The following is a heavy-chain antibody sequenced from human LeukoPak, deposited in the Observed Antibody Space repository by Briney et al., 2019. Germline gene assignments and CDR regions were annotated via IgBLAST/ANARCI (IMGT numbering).Heavy chain of an antibody. CDR1: GFTFTNYA. D-gene: IGHD5-12*01. CDR3: AKDGREWPRSLDY. V-gene: IGHV3-30-3*01. Sequence: GRSLRLSCAASGFTFTNYAMHWVRQAPGKGLVWLAVISFDGSNKYYADSVKGRFTISRDNSKNTVYLEMNSLRAEDTAVYYCAKDGREWPRSLDYWGQGTLVTVSS. J-gene: IGHJ4*02. CDR2: ISFDGSNK.